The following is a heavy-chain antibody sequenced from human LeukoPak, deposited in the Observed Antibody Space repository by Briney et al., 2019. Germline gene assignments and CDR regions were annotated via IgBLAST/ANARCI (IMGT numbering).Heavy chain of an antibody. CDR1: GGSISSSNYY. J-gene: IGHJ4*02. D-gene: IGHD3-9*01. V-gene: IGHV4-39*01. Sequence: SETLSLTCTVSGGSISSSNYYWVWIRQPPGKGLEWVGSIYYSGSTYYNPSLKSRVTISVDTSKNQFSLKLSSVTAADTAVYYCALRYFDRDYWGQGTLVTVSS. CDR2: IYYSGST. CDR3: ALRYFDRDY.